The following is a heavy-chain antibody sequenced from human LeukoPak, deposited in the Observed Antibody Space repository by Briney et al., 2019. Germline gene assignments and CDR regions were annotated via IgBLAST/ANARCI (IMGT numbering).Heavy chain of an antibody. CDR3: ARDWDTAMIRYDY. V-gene: IGHV4-34*01. CDR2: INHSGST. Sequence: SETLSLTCAVYGGSFSGYYWSWIRQPPGKGLEWIGEINHSGSTNYNPSLKSRVTISVDTSKNQFSLKLSSVTAADTAVYYCARDWDTAMIRYDYWGQGTLVTVSS. D-gene: IGHD5-18*01. J-gene: IGHJ4*02. CDR1: GGSFSGYY.